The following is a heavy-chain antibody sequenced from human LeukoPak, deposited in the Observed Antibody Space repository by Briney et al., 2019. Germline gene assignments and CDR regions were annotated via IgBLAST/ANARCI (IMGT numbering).Heavy chain of an antibody. Sequence: KPGGSLRLSCAASGFTFSSYEMNWVRQAPGKGLEWVSSISSSSSYIYYADSVKGRFTISRDNAKNSLYLQMNSLRAEDTAVYYCARDVPWDYGDYVGYFDYWGQGTLVTVSS. D-gene: IGHD4-17*01. V-gene: IGHV3-21*01. CDR1: GFTFSSYE. CDR2: ISSSSSYI. J-gene: IGHJ4*02. CDR3: ARDVPWDYGDYVGYFDY.